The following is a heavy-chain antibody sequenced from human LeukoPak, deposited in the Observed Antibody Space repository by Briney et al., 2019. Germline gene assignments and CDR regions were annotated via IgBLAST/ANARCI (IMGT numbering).Heavy chain of an antibody. CDR3: AKANWISDADAVW. D-gene: IGHD2-2*03. CDR1: AFSFTTYA. V-gene: IGHV3-23*01. CDR2: IRGGGEK. J-gene: IGHJ4*02. Sequence: GGSRRLACAASAFSFTTYAMSWVSQAPARGLEWVSSIRGGGEKFYADFVRGRFTLSRDDSTNTVYLQLNNLRVEDTAIYYCAKANWISDADAVWWGQGTLVTVSS.